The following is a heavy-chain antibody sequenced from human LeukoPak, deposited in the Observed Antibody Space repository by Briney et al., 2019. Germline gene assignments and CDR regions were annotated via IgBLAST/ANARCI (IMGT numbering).Heavy chain of an antibody. J-gene: IGHJ4*02. CDR3: ARESWRHFDY. CDR1: GYTFPSYY. CDR2: INPSGGST. Sequence: ASVKVSCKASGYTFPSYYMHWVRQAPGQGLAWMGIINPSGGSTSYAQKFQGRVTMTRDTSTSTVYMELSSLRSEDTAVYYCARESWRHFDYWGQGTLVTVSS. V-gene: IGHV1-46*01. D-gene: IGHD3-10*01.